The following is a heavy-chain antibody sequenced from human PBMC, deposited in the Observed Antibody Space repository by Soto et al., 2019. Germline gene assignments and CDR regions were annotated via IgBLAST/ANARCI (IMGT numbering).Heavy chain of an antibody. CDR1: GFTFTRYS. CDR2: ISSTTNYI. CDR3: ARESEDLTSNFDY. V-gene: IGHV3-21*06. J-gene: IGHJ4*02. Sequence: EVQLVESGGGLVQPGGSLRLSCAASGFTFTRYSMNWVRQAPGKGLEWVSSISSTTNYIYYGDSMKGRFTISRDNAKNSLNLEKNRLRDEDTAMYYSARESEDLTSNFDYWCQGTLVTVSS.